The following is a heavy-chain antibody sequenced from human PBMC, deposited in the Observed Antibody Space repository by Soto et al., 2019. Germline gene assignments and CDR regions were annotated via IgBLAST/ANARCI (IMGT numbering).Heavy chain of an antibody. V-gene: IGHV3-23*01. D-gene: IGHD6-13*01. CDR3: AKDLRGPQAGTWYFDL. Sequence: VQLLESGGGLVQPGGSLRLACATSGLPFSSCSMGWVRQAPGKGLEWVSSIVASGITTYYADSVKGRFTISRDNSKNTLYLQMSSLRAEDTAVYYCAKDLRGPQAGTWYFDLWGRGTLVSVSS. CDR1: GLPFSSCS. CDR2: IVASGITT. J-gene: IGHJ2*01.